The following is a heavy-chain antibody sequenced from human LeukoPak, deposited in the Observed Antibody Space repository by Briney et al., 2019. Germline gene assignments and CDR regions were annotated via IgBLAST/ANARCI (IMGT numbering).Heavy chain of an antibody. D-gene: IGHD4-23*01. CDR2: IYYSGST. J-gene: IGHJ4*02. V-gene: IGHV4-39*01. CDR1: GGSISSSSYY. Sequence: PSETLSLTCTVSGGSISSSSYYWDWIRQPPGKGLEWIGSIYYSGSTYYNPSLKSRVTISVDTSKNQFSLKLSSVTAADTAVYYCARVYGGNLYFDYWGQGTLVTVSS. CDR3: ARVYGGNLYFDY.